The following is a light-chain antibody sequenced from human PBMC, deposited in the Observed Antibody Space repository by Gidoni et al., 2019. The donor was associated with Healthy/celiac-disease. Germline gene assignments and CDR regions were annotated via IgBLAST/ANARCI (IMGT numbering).Light chain of an antibody. V-gene: IGLV2-23*01. Sequence: QSALTQPASVSGSPGQSITISCTGTSSDVGSYNLVSWYQQNPGKAPKLIIYEGNKRPSGVSNRFSVSKSGNSASLTISGLQAEDEADYYCCSYAGSSNLIFGGGTKLTVL. CDR2: EGN. CDR1: SSDVGSYNL. J-gene: IGLJ2*01. CDR3: CSYAGSSNLI.